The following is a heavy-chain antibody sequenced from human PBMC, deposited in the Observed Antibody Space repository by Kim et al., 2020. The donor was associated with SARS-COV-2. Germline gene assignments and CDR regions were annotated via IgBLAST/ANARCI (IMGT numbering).Heavy chain of an antibody. V-gene: IGHV3-53*01. J-gene: IGHJ6*02. CDR1: GFTFSGNY. D-gene: IGHD2-15*01. Sequence: GGSLRLSCAVSGFTFSGNYMNWVRQAPGKGLEWVSVMYSGGNTYYAASAKGRLTISRANSRNTLHLQMNNLRVDDTDTYYCARDLGFCRTVNCPSLRIKYYGMDVWGQGTTVTVSS. CDR2: MYSGGNT. CDR3: ARDLGFCRTVNCPSLRIKYYGMDV.